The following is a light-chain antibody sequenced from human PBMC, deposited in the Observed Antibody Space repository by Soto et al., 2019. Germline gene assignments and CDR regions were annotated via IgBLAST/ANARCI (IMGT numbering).Light chain of an antibody. V-gene: IGLV2-8*01. Sequence: QSALTQPPSASGSPGQSVTISCTGTSSDVGGYKYVSWYQQYPGKAPRLMIYEVSERPSGVPDRFSGSKSGNTASLTVSGLQAEDEADYYCSSYAGSNKVIFGGGNKVTVL. CDR2: EVS. CDR1: SSDVGGYKY. CDR3: SSYAGSNKVI. J-gene: IGLJ2*01.